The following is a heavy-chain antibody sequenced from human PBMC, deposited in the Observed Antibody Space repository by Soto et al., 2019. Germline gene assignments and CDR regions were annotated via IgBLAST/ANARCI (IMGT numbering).Heavy chain of an antibody. CDR2: ISGTGDSS. V-gene: IGHV3-23*01. CDR1: GFTFGSYA. CDR3: ATCSAGRCYGALGGTLDYYGMDV. D-gene: IGHD2-15*01. Sequence: EVQLLESGGGLVQPGGSLRLSCAASGFTFGSYAMSWVRQAPGKGLEWVSLISGTGDSSEYANSVKGRFTISRDNSKKMLYLEMNSLRPEDTAVYYCATCSAGRCYGALGGTLDYYGMDVWGQGTTVTVSS. J-gene: IGHJ6*02.